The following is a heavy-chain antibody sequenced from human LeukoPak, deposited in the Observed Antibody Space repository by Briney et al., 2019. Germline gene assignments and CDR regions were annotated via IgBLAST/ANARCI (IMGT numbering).Heavy chain of an antibody. CDR2: ISYDGSNK. D-gene: IGHD3-22*01. J-gene: IGHJ4*02. CDR1: GFTFSSYA. CDR3: AKGYYYDSSGYCFDY. Sequence: PGGSLRLSCAASGFTFSSYAMHWVRQAPGKGLEWVAVISYDGSNKYYAASVKGRFTISRDSSKNTLYLQMNSLRAEDTAVYYCAKGYYYDSSGYCFDYWGQGTLVTVSS. V-gene: IGHV3-30-3*01.